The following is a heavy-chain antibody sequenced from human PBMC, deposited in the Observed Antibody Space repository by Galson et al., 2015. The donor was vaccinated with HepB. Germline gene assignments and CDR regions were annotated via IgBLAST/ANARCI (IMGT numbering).Heavy chain of an antibody. D-gene: IGHD2-15*01. V-gene: IGHV3-33*01. CDR3: ARDFRCSGGSCYPTTSYYYYGRDV. J-gene: IGHJ6*02. Sequence: SLRLSCAASGFTFSSYGMHWVRQAPGKGLEWVAVIWYDGSNKYYADSMKGRFTISRDNSKNTLYLQMNSLRAEDTAVYYCARDFRCSGGSCYPTTSYYYYGRDVWGQGTTVTVSS. CDR2: IWYDGSNK. CDR1: GFTFSSYG.